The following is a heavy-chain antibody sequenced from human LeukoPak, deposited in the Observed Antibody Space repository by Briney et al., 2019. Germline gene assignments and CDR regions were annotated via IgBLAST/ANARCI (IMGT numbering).Heavy chain of an antibody. V-gene: IGHV3-11*01. CDR1: GFTFSDYY. Sequence: PGGSLRLSCAASGFTFSDYYISWIRQAPGKGLEWVSYIHPTGSSTYYADSVKGRFTISRDNTKKTLYLQMNNLRAEDTAVYYCAGGHYGLDVWGQGTTVTVSS. CDR3: AGGHYGLDV. CDR2: IHPTGSST. J-gene: IGHJ6*02.